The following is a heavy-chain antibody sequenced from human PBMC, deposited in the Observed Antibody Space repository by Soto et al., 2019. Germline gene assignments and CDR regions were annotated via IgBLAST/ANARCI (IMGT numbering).Heavy chain of an antibody. CDR1: GFTFSDYY. D-gene: IGHD5-12*01. Sequence: PGGSLRLSCAASGFTFSDYYMSWIRQAPGKVLEWVSYISSSGSTIYYADSVKGRFTISRDNAKNSLYLQMNSLRAEDTAVYYCASPVEMASAFDIWGQGTTVTVSS. CDR3: ASPVEMASAFDI. J-gene: IGHJ3*02. V-gene: IGHV3-11*01. CDR2: ISSSGSTI.